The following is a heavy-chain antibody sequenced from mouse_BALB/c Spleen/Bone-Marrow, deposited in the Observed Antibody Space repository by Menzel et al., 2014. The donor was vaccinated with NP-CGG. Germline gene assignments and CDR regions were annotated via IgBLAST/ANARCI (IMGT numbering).Heavy chain of an antibody. CDR1: GYTFTNYW. CDR2: IYPSDSYS. CDR3: TRRDRYDYYGVDY. D-gene: IGHD2-14*01. Sequence: VQLQQSGAELVRPGASVKVSCKASGYTFTNYWINWVRQRPGQGLEWIGNIYPSDSYSNYNQKFKDKATLTVDKSSSTAYMQFSSPTSEDSAVYYCTRRDRYDYYGVDYWGQGTSVTVSS. J-gene: IGHJ4*01. V-gene: IGHV1-69*02.